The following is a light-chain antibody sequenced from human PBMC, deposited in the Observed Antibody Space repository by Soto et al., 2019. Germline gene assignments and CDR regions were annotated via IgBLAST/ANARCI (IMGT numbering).Light chain of an antibody. CDR3: QQYGGSLYT. J-gene: IGKJ2*01. CDR2: SAS. CDR1: QSVSSGD. Sequence: ENVLTQSPATLSLSPGERATLSCRASQSVSSGDLAWYQQKPGQAHRLLIYSASSRATGIPVRFSGSGSGTDFTLTISRLEPEDFAVYYCQQYGGSLYTFGQGTNLELK. V-gene: IGKV3-20*01.